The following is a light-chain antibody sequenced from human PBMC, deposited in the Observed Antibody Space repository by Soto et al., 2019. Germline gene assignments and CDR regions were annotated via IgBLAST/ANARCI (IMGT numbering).Light chain of an antibody. Sequence: DIQMTQSPSTLSASVGDRVTITCRASQSISIWLAWYQQKPGKAPKLLIYDASTLYSGVPSRFSGSRSETEFTLTISSLQPDDFASYYCQHYNSVSPYTLGQGTKLEI. CDR3: QHYNSVSPYT. CDR2: DAS. CDR1: QSISIW. J-gene: IGKJ2*01. V-gene: IGKV1-5*01.